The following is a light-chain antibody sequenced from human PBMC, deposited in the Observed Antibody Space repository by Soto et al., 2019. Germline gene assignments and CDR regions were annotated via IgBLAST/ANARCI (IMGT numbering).Light chain of an antibody. V-gene: IGLV1-40*01. Sequence: QPVLTQPPSVSGAPGQRVTVSCTGSASNIGAGNAVHWYQQLPGTAPKLLIYGNTNRPSGVPDRFSGSKSGTSASLAITGLQAEDEADYFCQSFDDSLSGTVFGTGTKLTVL. J-gene: IGLJ1*01. CDR3: QSFDDSLSGTV. CDR1: ASNIGAGNA. CDR2: GNT.